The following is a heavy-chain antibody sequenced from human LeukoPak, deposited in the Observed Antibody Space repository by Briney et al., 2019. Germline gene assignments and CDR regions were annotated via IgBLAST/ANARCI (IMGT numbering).Heavy chain of an antibody. CDR1: GYIFTSFY. D-gene: IGHD3-3*01. Sequence: ASVKVSCKASGYIFTSFYMHWVRQAPGQGLEWMGWISAYNGNTNYAQKLQGRVTMTTDTSTSTAYMELRSLRSDDTAVYYCARERRTIFGVVINYYYYYGMDVWGQGTTVTVSS. J-gene: IGHJ6*02. V-gene: IGHV1-18*04. CDR2: ISAYNGNT. CDR3: ARERRTIFGVVINYYYYYGMDV.